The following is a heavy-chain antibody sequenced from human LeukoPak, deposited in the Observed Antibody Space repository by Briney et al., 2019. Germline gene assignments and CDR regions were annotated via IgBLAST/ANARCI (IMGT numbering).Heavy chain of an antibody. J-gene: IGHJ4*02. Sequence: SPSQTLSLTCTVSGGSISSGSYYWSWIRQPAGKGLEWIGRIYTSGSTNYNPSLKSRVTISVDTSKNQFSLKLSSVTAADTAVYYCASIDSSSGEFDYWGQGTLVTVSS. CDR2: IYTSGST. CDR1: GGSISSGSYY. CDR3: ASIDSSSGEFDY. D-gene: IGHD6-13*01. V-gene: IGHV4-61*02.